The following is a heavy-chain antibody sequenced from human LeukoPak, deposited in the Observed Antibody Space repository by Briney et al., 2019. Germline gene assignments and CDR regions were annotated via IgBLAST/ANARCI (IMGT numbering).Heavy chain of an antibody. CDR3: ATGERMVRGDGVDY. D-gene: IGHD3-10*01. CDR2: IYGGGST. Sequence: GGSLRLSCAASGFTVRDNYWSWVRQAPGKGLEWVSVIYGGGSTYYADSVKGRFTISRDNSKNTLYLQMNSLRAEDTAVYFCATGERMVRGDGVDYWGQGTLVTVTS. V-gene: IGHV3-66*01. J-gene: IGHJ4*02. CDR1: GFTVRDNY.